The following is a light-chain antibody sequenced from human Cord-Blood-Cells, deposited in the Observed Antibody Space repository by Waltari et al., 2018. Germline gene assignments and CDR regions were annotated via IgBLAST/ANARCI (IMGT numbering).Light chain of an antibody. V-gene: IGLV6-57*01. J-gene: IGLJ3*02. CDR1: SGSIASNY. CDR2: EDN. CDR3: QSYDSSSLWV. Sequence: NFMLTQPHSVSESPGKTVTISCTRSSGSIASNYVQWYQQLPGSSPTTVTYEDNQRPSGVPARFSGPIDSSSNSASLTISGLKTEDEADYYCQSYDSSSLWVFGGGTKLTVL.